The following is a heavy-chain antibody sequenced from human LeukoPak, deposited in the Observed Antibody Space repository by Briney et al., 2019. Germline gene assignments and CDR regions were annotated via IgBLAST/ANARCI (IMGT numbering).Heavy chain of an antibody. Sequence: GGSLRLSCAASGFTVSSNYMSWVRQAPGKGLEWVSVIYSGGSTYYADSVKGRFTISRDNSKNTLYLQMNSLRAEDTAVYYCARDSGSYLLAGSDAFDIWGQGTMVTVSS. D-gene: IGHD1-26*01. CDR3: ARDSGSYLLAGSDAFDI. CDR2: IYSGGST. J-gene: IGHJ3*02. CDR1: GFTVSSNY. V-gene: IGHV3-66*01.